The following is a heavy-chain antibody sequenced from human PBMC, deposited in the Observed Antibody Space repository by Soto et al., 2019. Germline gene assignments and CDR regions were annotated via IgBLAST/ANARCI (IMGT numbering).Heavy chain of an antibody. CDR2: IYYSGST. V-gene: IGHV4-39*01. CDR1: GFSISSSSYY. D-gene: IGHD3-10*01. CDR3: ARGSGSYHSRTCSWFVP. J-gene: IGHJ5*02. Sequence: SDTLSLTWTVSGFSISSSSYYWGWLRPPPGKGLEWIWSIYYSGSTYYNPSLNSLVTISVDTAKNQYSLNLSSVTAADTAVYYGARGSGSYHSRTCSWFVPGGEGTLDTLS.